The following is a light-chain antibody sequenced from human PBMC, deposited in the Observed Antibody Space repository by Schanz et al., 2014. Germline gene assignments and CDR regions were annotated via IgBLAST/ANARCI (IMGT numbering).Light chain of an antibody. J-gene: IGKJ2*01. CDR3: QQYYSTPYT. CDR2: DAS. Sequence: EVVLTQSPGTLSLSPGERATLSCRASQSVRSSSLVWYQQKPGQAPRLLIYDASNRATGIPARFSGSGSGTDFTLTISRLEPEDFAVYYCQQYYSTPYTFGQGTKLEIK. V-gene: IGKV3-20*01. CDR1: QSVRSSS.